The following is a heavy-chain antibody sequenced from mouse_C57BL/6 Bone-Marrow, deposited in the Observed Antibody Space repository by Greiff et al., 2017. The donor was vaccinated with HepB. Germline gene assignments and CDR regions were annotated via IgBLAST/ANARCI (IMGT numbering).Heavy chain of an antibody. J-gene: IGHJ1*03. Sequence: QVQLKESGPELVKPGASVKISCKASGYSFTSYYIHWVKQRPGQGLEWIGWIYPGSGNTKYNEKFKGKATLTADTSSSTAYMQLSSLTSEDSAVYYCARGPYYYGSSYSYFDVWGTGTTVTVSS. V-gene: IGHV1-66*01. CDR2: IYPGSGNT. CDR1: GYSFTSYY. D-gene: IGHD1-1*01. CDR3: ARGPYYYGSSYSYFDV.